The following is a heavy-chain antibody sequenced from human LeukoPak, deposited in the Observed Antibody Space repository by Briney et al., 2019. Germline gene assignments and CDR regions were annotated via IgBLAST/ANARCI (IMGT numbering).Heavy chain of an antibody. J-gene: IGHJ6*03. D-gene: IGHD3-16*01. V-gene: IGHV4-39*07. CDR3: ARSAITYMDV. CDR1: GDSISSGSYY. CDR2: IFNGGST. Sequence: SETLSLTCTVSGDSISSGSYYWGWIRQPRGKGLEWIGNIFNGGSTYYNPSLKSRVTISVDTSKNQFSLKLSSVTAADTAVYYCARSAITYMDVWGKGTTVTVSS.